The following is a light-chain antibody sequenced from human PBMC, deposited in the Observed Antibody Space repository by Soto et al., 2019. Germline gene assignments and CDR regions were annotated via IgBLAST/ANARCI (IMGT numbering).Light chain of an antibody. CDR1: QSVSSVY. J-gene: IGKJ1*01. Sequence: EIVLTQSPGTLSLSPGERATLSRRASQSVSSVYLAWYQQKPGQAPRLLYYAASSSATSLPGRFSGSASGTVFTLTISVVQAEDLVGYCCQQSAFPPRTFAQGAKL. V-gene: IGKV3-20*01. CDR2: AAS. CDR3: QQSAFPPRT.